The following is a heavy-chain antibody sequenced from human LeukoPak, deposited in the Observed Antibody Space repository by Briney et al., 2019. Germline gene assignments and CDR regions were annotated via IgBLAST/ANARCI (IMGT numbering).Heavy chain of an antibody. Sequence: ASVKVSCKASGGTFSSYAISWVRQAPGQGLEWMGGIIPIFGTANYAQKFQGRVTITADESTSTAYMELSSLRSEDTAVYYCARDQIGDTIFGVADYVMDVWGQGTTVTVSS. CDR2: IIPIFGTA. J-gene: IGHJ6*02. CDR1: GGTFSSYA. CDR3: ARDQIGDTIFGVADYVMDV. V-gene: IGHV1-69*13. D-gene: IGHD3-3*01.